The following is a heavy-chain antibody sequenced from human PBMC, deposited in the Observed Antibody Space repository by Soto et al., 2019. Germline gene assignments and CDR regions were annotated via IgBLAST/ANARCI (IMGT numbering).Heavy chain of an antibody. D-gene: IGHD1-1*01. CDR1: GGSFSGYY. V-gene: IGHV4-34*01. J-gene: IGHJ5*02. CDR2: IYATGTT. CDR3: VRDGTKTLRDWFDP. Sequence: SETLSLTCAVYGGSFSGYYWSWVRQPPGKGLEWIGGIYATGTTDYNPSLKSRVMMSVDTSKKQFSLKLRSVTAADTAVYYCVRDGTKTLRDWFDPWGQGISVTVSS.